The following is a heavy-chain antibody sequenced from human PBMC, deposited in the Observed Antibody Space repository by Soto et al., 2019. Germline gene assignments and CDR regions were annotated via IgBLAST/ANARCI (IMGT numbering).Heavy chain of an antibody. V-gene: IGHV4-30-2*01. D-gene: IGHD6-25*01. CDR1: GGSISSGGYS. CDR2: IYHSGST. J-gene: IGHJ5*02. Sequence: PSETLSLTCAVSGGSISSGGYSWSWIRQPPGKGLEWIGYIYHSGSTYYNPSLKSRVTISVDRSKNQFSLKLSSVTAANTAVYYCAREGSSAEGDWFDPWGQGTLVTAPQ. CDR3: AREGSSAEGDWFDP.